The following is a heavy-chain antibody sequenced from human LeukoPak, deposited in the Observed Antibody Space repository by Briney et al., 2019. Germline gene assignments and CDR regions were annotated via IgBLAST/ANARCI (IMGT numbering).Heavy chain of an antibody. V-gene: IGHV1-8*03. CDR3: AVPSLSVSGSFDALDI. J-gene: IGHJ3*02. Sequence: ASVKVSCKASGYTFTSYDINWVRQATGQGLEWMGWMNPNSGNTGYAQKFQGRVTITRNTSISTAYMELSSLRSEDTAVYYCAVPSLSVSGSFDALDIWGQGTMVTVSS. D-gene: IGHD3-10*01. CDR2: MNPNSGNT. CDR1: GYTFTSYD.